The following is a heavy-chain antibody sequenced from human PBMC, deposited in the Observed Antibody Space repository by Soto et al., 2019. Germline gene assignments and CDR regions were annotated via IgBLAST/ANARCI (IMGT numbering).Heavy chain of an antibody. V-gene: IGHV1-69*01. D-gene: IGHD5-12*01. CDR3: ARQADIVSTFFDD. Sequence: QVQLLQSGAEVKKPGSSVKVSCKASGGNFRNNVFNWVRQAPGQGLEWMGGILPIYGTTNYAQRFQGRVTITADESTGTTYMELSSLRSDDTAIYYCARQADIVSTFFDDWGQGTPLTVSS. J-gene: IGHJ4*02. CDR2: ILPIYGTT. CDR1: GGNFRNNV.